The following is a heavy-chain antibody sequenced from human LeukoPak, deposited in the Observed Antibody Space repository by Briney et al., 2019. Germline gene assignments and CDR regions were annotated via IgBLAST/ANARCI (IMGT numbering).Heavy chain of an antibody. V-gene: IGHV5-51*01. CDR3: ARTAYCGGDCYPQDY. D-gene: IGHD2-21*02. CDR1: GYSFTSYW. CDR2: IYPGDSDT. J-gene: IGHJ4*02. Sequence: GESLKISCKGSGYSFTSYWIGCVRQMPGKGLEWMGIIYPGDSDTRYSPSFQGQVTISADKSISTAYLQWSSLKASDTAMYYCARTAYCGGDCYPQDYWGQGTLVTVSP.